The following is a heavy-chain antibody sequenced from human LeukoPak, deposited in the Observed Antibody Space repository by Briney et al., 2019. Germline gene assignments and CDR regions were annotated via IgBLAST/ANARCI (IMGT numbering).Heavy chain of an antibody. V-gene: IGHV3-23*01. D-gene: IGHD6-13*01. Sequence: PGGSLRLSCAASGFTFSGYAMSWVRQAPGKGLEWVSAISGSGGSTYYADSVKGRFTISRDNSKNTLYLQMNSLRAEDTAVYYCAKNGYSSSWYPDYWGQGTLVTVSS. CDR3: AKNGYSSSWYPDY. J-gene: IGHJ4*02. CDR1: GFTFSGYA. CDR2: ISGSGGST.